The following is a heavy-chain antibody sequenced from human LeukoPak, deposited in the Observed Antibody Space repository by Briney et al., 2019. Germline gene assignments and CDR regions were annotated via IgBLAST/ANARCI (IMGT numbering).Heavy chain of an antibody. CDR1: GFTFDDYA. J-gene: IGHJ4*02. CDR2: ISYNSDTI. D-gene: IGHD3-22*01. V-gene: IGHV3-9*01. CDR3: AKSQEDDSSGYYYSNFDY. Sequence: GRSLRLSCAASGFTFDDYAMHWVRPAPGKGLEWVSGISYNSDTIGYADSVKGRFTISRDNAKKSLYLQMNSLRAEDTAVYYCAKSQEDDSSGYYYSNFDYWGQGTLVTVSS.